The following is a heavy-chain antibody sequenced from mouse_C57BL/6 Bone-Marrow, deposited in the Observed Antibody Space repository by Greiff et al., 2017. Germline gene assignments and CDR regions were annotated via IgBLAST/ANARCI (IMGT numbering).Heavy chain of an antibody. V-gene: IGHV14-4*01. D-gene: IGHD1-1*01. Sequence: DVQLVESGAELVRPGASVKLSCTASGFNIKDDYMHWVKQRPEQGLEWIGWIDPENGDTEYASKFQGKATITADTSSNTAYLQLSSLTSEDTAVYYCTTHITTVVATEYFDYWGQGTTLTVSS. CDR2: IDPENGDT. CDR3: TTHITTVVATEYFDY. J-gene: IGHJ2*01. CDR1: GFNIKDDY.